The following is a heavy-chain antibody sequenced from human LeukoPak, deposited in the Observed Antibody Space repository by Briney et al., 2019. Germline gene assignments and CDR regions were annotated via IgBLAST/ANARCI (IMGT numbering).Heavy chain of an antibody. CDR2: IKQDGGEK. J-gene: IGHJ4*02. CDR3: AKSSGWTSFLAPYFDH. CDR1: GFTFSSYW. Sequence: GGSLRLSCAVSGFTFSSYWMSWVRQAPGKGLEWVANIKQDGGEKYYVDSVKGRFTISRDNTKNSLYLEMNSLRAEDTAVYYCAKSSGWTSFLAPYFDHWGQGTLVTVSS. V-gene: IGHV3-7*01. D-gene: IGHD3-10*01.